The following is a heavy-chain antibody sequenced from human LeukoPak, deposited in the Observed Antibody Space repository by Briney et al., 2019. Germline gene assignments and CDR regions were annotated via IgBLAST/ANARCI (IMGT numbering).Heavy chain of an antibody. CDR2: INPNSGGT. CDR3: AKGRVVAGTKSLMYHWLDP. V-gene: IGHV1-2*02. J-gene: IGHJ5*02. CDR1: GYTFTGYY. D-gene: IGHD6-19*01. Sequence: GASVKVSCKTSGYTFTGYYLHWVRQAPGHGLEWMGWINPNSGGTKYAQKFQGRVTMSRETSINTVYVGLSRLSSDDTAVYYCAKGRVVAGTKSLMYHWLDPWGQGTLVTVSS.